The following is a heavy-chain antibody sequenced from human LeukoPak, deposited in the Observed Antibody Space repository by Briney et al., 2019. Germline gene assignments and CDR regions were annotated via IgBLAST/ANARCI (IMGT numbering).Heavy chain of an antibody. CDR1: GGSISSSDYY. V-gene: IGHV4-39*01. Sequence: SETLSLTCTVSGGSISSSDYYWGWIRQPPGKGLEWIGTIYYTGITYYHPSLKSRVTISVDTSKNQFSLKLSSVTAADTAVYYCARLRTGDYGDYGGDYWGQGTLVTVSS. D-gene: IGHD4-17*01. CDR3: ARLRTGDYGDYGGDY. CDR2: IYYTGIT. J-gene: IGHJ4*02.